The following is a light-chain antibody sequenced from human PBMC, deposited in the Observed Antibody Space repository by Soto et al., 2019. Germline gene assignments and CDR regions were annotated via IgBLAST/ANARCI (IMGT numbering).Light chain of an antibody. Sequence: QSVLTQPPSVSAAPGQKVTISCSGGRYNIGSNYVSWYQQVPGTAPKLLIYDNNQRPSGIPERFSGSKSGTSATLGITGLQAGDEAEYYCGTWDSESSVSAVLFGGGTKLTVL. CDR3: GTWDSESSVSAVL. CDR2: DNN. V-gene: IGLV1-51*01. CDR1: RYNIGSNY. J-gene: IGLJ2*01.